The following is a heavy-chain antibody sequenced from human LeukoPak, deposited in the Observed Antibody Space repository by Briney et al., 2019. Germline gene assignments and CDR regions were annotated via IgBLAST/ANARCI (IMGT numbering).Heavy chain of an antibody. CDR1: GFTFSSYG. D-gene: IGHD3-16*01. CDR3: ARDQGAWGYGYNFDY. CDR2: ISYDGSDK. V-gene: IGHV3-30*03. J-gene: IGHJ4*02. Sequence: PGGSLRLSCAASGFTFSSYGMHWVRQAPGKGLEGVAVISYDGSDKFYADSVKGGFTISRDNSKNTLHLQMISLRAEDTAVYYCARDQGAWGYGYNFDYWGQGTLVTVSS.